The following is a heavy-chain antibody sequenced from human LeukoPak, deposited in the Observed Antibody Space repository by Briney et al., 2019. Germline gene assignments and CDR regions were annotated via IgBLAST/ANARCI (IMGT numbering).Heavy chain of an antibody. Sequence: GGSLRLSCAASGFTFSSYEMNWVRQAPGKGLEWVSSITSSSLYIYYADSVKGRFTISRDNAKNSLYLQMNSLRAEDTAVYYCASEHSGNYNRPFDYWGQGTLVTVSS. J-gene: IGHJ4*02. CDR3: ASEHSGNYNRPFDY. D-gene: IGHD1-26*01. V-gene: IGHV3-21*01. CDR1: GFTFSSYE. CDR2: ITSSSLYI.